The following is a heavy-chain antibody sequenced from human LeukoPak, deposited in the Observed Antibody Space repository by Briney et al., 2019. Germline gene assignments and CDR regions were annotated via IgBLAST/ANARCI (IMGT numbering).Heavy chain of an antibody. D-gene: IGHD3-3*01. J-gene: IGHJ6*02. CDR2: ISSSGSTI. CDR1: GFTFSSYE. V-gene: IGHV3-48*03. CDR3: ARESGNYDFWSGYPATGMDV. Sequence: GGSLRLSCAASGFTFSSYEMNWVHQAPGKGLEWVSYISSSGSTIYYADSVKGRFTISRDNAKNSLYLQMNSLRAEDTAVYYCARESGNYDFWSGYPATGMDVWGQGTTVTVSS.